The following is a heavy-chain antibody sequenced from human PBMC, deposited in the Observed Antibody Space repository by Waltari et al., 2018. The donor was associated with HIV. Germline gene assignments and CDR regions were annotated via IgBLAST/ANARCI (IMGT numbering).Heavy chain of an antibody. CDR2: IIPIFGTA. CDR1: GGTFSKFT. V-gene: IGHV1-69*08. J-gene: IGHJ6*02. CDR3: ARGGGGYYYYGMDV. Sequence: QVQLVQSGAEVKKPGSSVKISCKASGGTFSKFTVVWVRQAPGQGLEWMGGIIPIFGTANYAQKFQGRVTITADKSTSTAYMELSSLRSEDTAVYYCARGGGGYYYYGMDVWGQGTTVTVSS. D-gene: IGHD6-25*01.